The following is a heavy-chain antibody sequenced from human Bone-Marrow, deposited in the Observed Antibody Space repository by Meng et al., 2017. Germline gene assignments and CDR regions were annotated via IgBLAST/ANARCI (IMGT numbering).Heavy chain of an antibody. D-gene: IGHD1-26*01. CDR1: GFTFSSYW. CDR3: AKDEQRSGSYADY. CDR2: INSDGSST. Sequence: ETLSLTCAASGFTFSSYWMHWVRQAPGKGLVWVSRINSDGSSTSYADSVKGRFTISRDNSKNTLYLQMNSLRAEDTAVYYCAKDEQRSGSYADYWGQGTLVTVSS. V-gene: IGHV3-74*01. J-gene: IGHJ4*02.